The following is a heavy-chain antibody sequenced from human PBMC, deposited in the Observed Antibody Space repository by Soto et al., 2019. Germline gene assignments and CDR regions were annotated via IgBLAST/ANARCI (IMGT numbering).Heavy chain of an antibody. Sequence: QLVESGGNLVQPGGSLRLSCAASGVSFSWSWMSWVRQAPGKGLEWVANIKEDGSEKYYVDSMKGRFTISRDNAKKSLFLQMNSLRAEDTAVYYCVRLGEVGRHVAGGTPTYRYYGMDVWGQGTTVTVSS. V-gene: IGHV3-7*01. J-gene: IGHJ6*02. CDR2: IKEDGSEK. D-gene: IGHD3-10*01. CDR1: GVSFSWSW. CDR3: VRLGEVGRHVAGGTPTYRYYGMDV.